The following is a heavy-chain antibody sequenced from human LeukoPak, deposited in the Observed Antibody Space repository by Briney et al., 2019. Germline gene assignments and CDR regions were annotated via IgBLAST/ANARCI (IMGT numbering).Heavy chain of an antibody. CDR1: GFTFSSYS. D-gene: IGHD3-22*01. J-gene: IGHJ3*02. CDR3: ARDYDSSGYSGAGAFDI. Sequence: GGSLRLSCAASGFTFSSYSMNWVRQAPGKGLEWVSSISSSSSYIYYADSVKGRFTISRDNAKNSLYPQMNSLRAEDTAVYYCARDYDSSGYSGAGAFDIWGQGTMVTVSS. V-gene: IGHV3-21*01. CDR2: ISSSSSYI.